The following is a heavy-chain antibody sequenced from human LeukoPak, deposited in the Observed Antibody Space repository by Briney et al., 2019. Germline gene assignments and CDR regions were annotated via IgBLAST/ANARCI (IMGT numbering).Heavy chain of an antibody. CDR1: GFSFSDHY. J-gene: IGHJ4*02. V-gene: IGHV3-72*01. D-gene: IGHD6-25*01. CDR3: GGGSSGGIPVLKF. CDR2: IRNKANGNTM. Sequence: GGSLRLSCVASGFSFSDHYMEWVRQAPGKGLEWVGRIRNKANGNTMEYAASVKGRFIISRDDSSNSVYLHMNSLQIEDTAVYFCGGGSSGGIPVLKFGGQGTLVIVPA.